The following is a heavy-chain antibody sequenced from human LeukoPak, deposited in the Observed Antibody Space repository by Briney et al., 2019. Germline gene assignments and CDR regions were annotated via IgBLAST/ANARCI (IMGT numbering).Heavy chain of an antibody. Sequence: PSETLSLTCAVYGGSFSGYYWSWIRQPPGKELEWIGEINHSGSTNYNPSLKSRVTISVDTSKNQFSLKLSSVTAADTAVYYCARRVGYFDWDKLLGNYYYYMDVWGKGTTVTISS. CDR3: ARRVGYFDWDKLLGNYYYYMDV. V-gene: IGHV4-34*01. D-gene: IGHD3-9*01. CDR1: GGSFSGYY. CDR2: INHSGST. J-gene: IGHJ6*03.